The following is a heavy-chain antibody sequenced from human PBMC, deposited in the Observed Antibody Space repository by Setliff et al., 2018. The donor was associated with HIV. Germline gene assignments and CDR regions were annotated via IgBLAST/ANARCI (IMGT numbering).Heavy chain of an antibody. V-gene: IGHV4-59*11. CDR3: ARDDTVVRGHIDY. Sequence: SETLSLTCTVSGASITSHYWSWIRQSPGRELEWIGSIYYTGSTYYNPSLKSRVTISVDTSKNQFSLKLSSVTAADTAVYYCARDDTVVRGHIDYWGQGTLVTVSS. D-gene: IGHD3-10*01. J-gene: IGHJ4*02. CDR1: GASITSHY. CDR2: IYYTGST.